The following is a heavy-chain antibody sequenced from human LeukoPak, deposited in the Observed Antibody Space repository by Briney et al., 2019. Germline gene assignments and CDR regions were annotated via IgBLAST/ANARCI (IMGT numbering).Heavy chain of an antibody. Sequence: PVGSLRLSCIGSGFTFSDRYMAWIRQRPGKGLEWLSYLSRNDRRVYIADSVKGRYTVSRYDARKSLFLQMNSLRPDDTAVYYCARDRAVGASDSYDLWGPGTMVIVSS. D-gene: IGHD4-23*01. CDR2: LSRNDRRV. J-gene: IGHJ3*01. CDR1: GFTFSDRY. V-gene: IGHV3-11*04. CDR3: ARDRAVGASDSYDL.